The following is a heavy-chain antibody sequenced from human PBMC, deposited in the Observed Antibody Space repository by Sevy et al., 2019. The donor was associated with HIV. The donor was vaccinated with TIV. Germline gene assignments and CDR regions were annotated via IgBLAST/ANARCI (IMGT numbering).Heavy chain of an antibody. Sequence: GESLKISCAASGFTFSSYAMHWVRQAPGKGLEWVAVISYDGSNKYYADSVKGRFTISRDNSKNTLYLQMNSLRAEDTAVYYCARDGRPITMVRGAKIRDAFDIWGQGTMVTVSS. CDR1: GFTFSSYA. V-gene: IGHV3-30-3*01. CDR3: ARDGRPITMVRGAKIRDAFDI. D-gene: IGHD3-10*01. J-gene: IGHJ3*02. CDR2: ISYDGSNK.